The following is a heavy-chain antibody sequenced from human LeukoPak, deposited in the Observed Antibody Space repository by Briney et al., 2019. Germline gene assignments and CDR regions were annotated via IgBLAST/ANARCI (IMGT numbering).Heavy chain of an antibody. D-gene: IGHD3-10*01. V-gene: IGHV1-8*01. Sequence: ASVKVSCKASGYTFTSYDINWVRQATGQGLEWMGWMNPNSGNTGYAQKFQGRVTMTRNTSISTAYMELSSLRSEDTDVYYCARAERDYYGSGSPYLGMDVWGQGTTVTVSS. J-gene: IGHJ6*02. CDR2: MNPNSGNT. CDR1: GYTFTSYD. CDR3: ARAERDYYGSGSPYLGMDV.